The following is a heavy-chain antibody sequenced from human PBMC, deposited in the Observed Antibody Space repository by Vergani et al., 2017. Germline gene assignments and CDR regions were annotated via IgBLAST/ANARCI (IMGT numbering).Heavy chain of an antibody. CDR3: ARVTYDSSGYNHGPAEYFQY. Sequence: QVQLVQSGAEVKKPGSSVKVSCKASGGTFSSYAISWVRQAPGQGLEWMGRIIPIFGTANYAQKFQGRVTITADESTSTAYMELSSLRSEDTAVYYCARVTYDSSGYNHGPAEYFQYWGQGTLVTVSS. V-gene: IGHV1-69*18. J-gene: IGHJ1*01. CDR1: GGTFSSYA. D-gene: IGHD3-22*01. CDR2: IIPIFGTA.